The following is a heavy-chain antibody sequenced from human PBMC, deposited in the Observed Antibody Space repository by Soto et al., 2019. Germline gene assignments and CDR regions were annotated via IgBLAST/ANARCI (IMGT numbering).Heavy chain of an antibody. J-gene: IGHJ4*02. V-gene: IGHV1-18*01. CDR3: ARNKGRDGYNSFDY. D-gene: IGHD5-12*01. CDR1: GYTFTSYG. Sequence: ASVKVSCKASGYTFTSYGISWVRQAPGQGLEWMGWISAYNGNTNYAQKLQGRVTMTTDTSTSTAYMELRSLRSDDTAVYYCARNKGRDGYNSFDYWGQGTLVTVSS. CDR2: ISAYNGNT.